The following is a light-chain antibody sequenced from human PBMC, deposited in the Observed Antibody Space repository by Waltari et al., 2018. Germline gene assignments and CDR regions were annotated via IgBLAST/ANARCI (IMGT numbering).Light chain of an antibody. V-gene: IGKV4-1*01. Sequence: IVMTQSPDSLAVSLGERATINCKSSQSVLYSSNNKNFFAWYQQKAGQPPTLLIYCASNRASGVPDRFSGSGSGTDFTLTISSLQAEDVAVYYCQQYYATPPWTFGQGTKVEIK. J-gene: IGKJ1*01. CDR1: QSVLYSSNNKNF. CDR3: QQYYATPPWT. CDR2: CAS.